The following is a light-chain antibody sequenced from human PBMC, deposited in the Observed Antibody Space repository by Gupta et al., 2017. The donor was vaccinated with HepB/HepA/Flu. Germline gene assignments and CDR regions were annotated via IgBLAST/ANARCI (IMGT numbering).Light chain of an antibody. V-gene: IGKV1-39*01. CDR1: QSISSY. Sequence: DIQMTHSPSSLSASVGDRVTITCRASQSISSYLNWYQQKPGKAPKLLIYAASSLQSGVPSRCSGSGSGTDFTLTISSLQPEDFATYYCQQGYSTPLTLGGGTKVEIK. J-gene: IGKJ4*01. CDR3: QQGYSTPLT. CDR2: AAS.